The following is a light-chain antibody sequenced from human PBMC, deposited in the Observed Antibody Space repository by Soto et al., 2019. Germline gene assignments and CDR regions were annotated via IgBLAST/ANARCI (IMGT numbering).Light chain of an antibody. CDR1: QRVXSD. CDR3: QQRRFESRT. J-gene: IGKJ1*01. V-gene: IGKV3-11*01. CDR2: DAS. Sequence: LTQCPATVSCSPEESATLACRASQRVXSDFDCYQQKPGQAPSLLXDDASNRERGSPARLSGSGSATEFTLTISRLEPDELATYYCQQRRFESRTFGQGTMVDVK.